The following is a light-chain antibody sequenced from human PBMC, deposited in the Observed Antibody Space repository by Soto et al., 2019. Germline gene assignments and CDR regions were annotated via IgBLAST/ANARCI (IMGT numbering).Light chain of an antibody. CDR2: DDN. CDR1: SGSIASNY. CDR3: QSYDSSNPHVV. Sequence: NFMLTQPHSVSESPGKTVTISCTRSSGSIASNYVQWYRQRPGSAPTTVIYDDNQRPSGVPDRFSGSIDSSSNSASLTISGLKTEDEADYYCQSYDSSNPHVVFGGGTKLTVL. J-gene: IGLJ2*01. V-gene: IGLV6-57*04.